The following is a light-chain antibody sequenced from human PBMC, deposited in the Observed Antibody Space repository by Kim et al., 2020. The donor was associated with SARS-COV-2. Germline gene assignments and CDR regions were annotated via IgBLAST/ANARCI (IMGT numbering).Light chain of an antibody. J-gene: IGLJ3*02. Sequence: QSALTQPPSASGSPGQSVTISCTGTSSDIGDYKYVSWYQQHPGKAPKLMIYEVSKRPSGVPDRFSGSKSGNTASLTVSGLQAEDEADYYCSSYAGSNNWVFGGGTQLTVL. CDR3: SSYAGSNNWV. CDR1: SSDIGDYKY. CDR2: EVS. V-gene: IGLV2-8*01.